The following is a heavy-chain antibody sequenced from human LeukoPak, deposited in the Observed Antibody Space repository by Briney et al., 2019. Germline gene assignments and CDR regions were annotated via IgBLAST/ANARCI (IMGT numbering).Heavy chain of an antibody. Sequence: PGGSLRLSCAASGFTFSNYWMGWVRQAPGKGLEWVANIKQDGSEKRYVDPVKGRFTISRDNAKNSLYLQMNSLRAEDTAVYYCAKAGYCSGGSCYSYFDSWGQGTLVAVSS. V-gene: IGHV3-7*01. J-gene: IGHJ4*02. CDR1: GFTFSNYW. CDR3: AKAGYCSGGSCYSYFDS. CDR2: IKQDGSEK. D-gene: IGHD2-15*01.